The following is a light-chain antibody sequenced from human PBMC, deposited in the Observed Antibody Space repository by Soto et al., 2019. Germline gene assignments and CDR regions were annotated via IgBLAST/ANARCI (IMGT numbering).Light chain of an antibody. Sequence: DIQMTQSPSSLSASVGDRVTITCRASQGISNFFAWYQQKPGKVPKLLIYAASTLQSGVPSRFSGSGSWTDFTLTISSLQPEYVATYFCQKHNGDPPCPFGPGTIVDIK. CDR1: QGISNF. J-gene: IGKJ3*01. CDR2: AAS. CDR3: QKHNGDPPCP. V-gene: IGKV1-27*01.